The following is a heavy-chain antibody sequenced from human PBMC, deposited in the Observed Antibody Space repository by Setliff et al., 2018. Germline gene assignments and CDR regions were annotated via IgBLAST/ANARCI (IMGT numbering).Heavy chain of an antibody. CDR2: MNPNSGNT. D-gene: IGHD2-21*02. CDR1: GYTFTSYD. J-gene: IGHJ4*02. V-gene: IGHV1-8*02. Sequence: ASVKVSCKASGYTFTSYDINWVRQATGQGLEWMGWMNPNSGNTGYAQKFQGRVTMTRNTSISTAYMDLSSLRFEDTAVYYCARQICSGGDCYPTSFHYWGQGALVTVSS. CDR3: ARQICSGGDCYPTSFHY.